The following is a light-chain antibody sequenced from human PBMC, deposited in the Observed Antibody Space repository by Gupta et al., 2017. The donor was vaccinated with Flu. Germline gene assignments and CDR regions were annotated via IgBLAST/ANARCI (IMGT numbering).Light chain of an antibody. CDR2: AAS. J-gene: IGKJ1*01. Sequence: DIHMTQSPSSLSASVGDRVTITCRASQSISSYLNWYQQKPGKAPKLLIYAASIVQSGVPSRFSGSGSGTDFTLTISRLQPEDFANYYCQQSDSTPRTFGQGTKVEIK. CDR3: QQSDSTPRT. CDR1: QSISSY. V-gene: IGKV1-39*01.